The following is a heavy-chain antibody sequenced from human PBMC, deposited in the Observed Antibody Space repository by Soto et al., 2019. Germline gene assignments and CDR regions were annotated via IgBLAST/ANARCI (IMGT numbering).Heavy chain of an antibody. CDR1: GFTFKSYD. CDR2: TSGSGSRT. J-gene: IGHJ4*02. V-gene: IGHV3-23*01. D-gene: IGHD6-13*01. CDR3: VKGSSIWYPKIDN. Sequence: PGGSLRLSCTASGFTFKSYDMNWVRQAPGKGLEWVSATSGSGSRTFYTDSVKGRFTISRDNSQNILYLQMNSLRVEDTATYYCVKGSSIWYPKIDNWGQGAAVTVSA.